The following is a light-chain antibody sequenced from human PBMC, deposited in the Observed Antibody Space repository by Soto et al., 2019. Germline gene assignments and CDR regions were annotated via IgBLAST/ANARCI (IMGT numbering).Light chain of an antibody. CDR3: CSYAGGYIYL. CDR1: GNDVGAYNY. Sequence: QSVLTQPRSVSGSPGQSVTNSCTGTGNDVGAYNYVSWYQQHPGRPPKLMIYDVTKWPSGVPERFSGSKSGNTASLTISGLQAEDEADYFCCSYAGGYIYLFGTGTKVTVL. J-gene: IGLJ1*01. CDR2: DVT. V-gene: IGLV2-11*01.